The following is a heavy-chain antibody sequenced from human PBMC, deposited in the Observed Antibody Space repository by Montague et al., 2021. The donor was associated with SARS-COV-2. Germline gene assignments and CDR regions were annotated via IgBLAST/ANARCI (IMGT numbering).Heavy chain of an antibody. CDR3: AKVLRRYQLLTDAFDI. Sequence: SLKLSCEASGFTFNSYAMTWVRQAPGKGPEWVSSLSGSGNNAFFSDSXKVRFTISRDDSENTLYLQMNSLTAEDTAVYYCAKVLRRYQLLTDAFDIWGQGTMVTVSS. J-gene: IGHJ3*02. CDR1: GFTFNSYA. V-gene: IGHV3-23*01. D-gene: IGHD2-2*01. CDR2: LSGSGNNA.